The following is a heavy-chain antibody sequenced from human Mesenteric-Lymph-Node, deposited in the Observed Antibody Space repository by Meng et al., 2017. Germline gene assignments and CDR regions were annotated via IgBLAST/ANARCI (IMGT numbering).Heavy chain of an antibody. CDR3: ARGGLSHTYS. CDR2: INTDGSST. V-gene: IGHV3-74*01. Sequence: GESLKISCAASGFTFSSYWMHWVRQAPGRGLVWVSHINTDGSSTSYADSVMGRFTVSRDTAKNTLYLQMNSLRVEDTAVYYCARGGLSHTYSWGQGTLVTVSS. CDR1: GFTFSSYW. J-gene: IGHJ5*02. D-gene: IGHD2-21*01.